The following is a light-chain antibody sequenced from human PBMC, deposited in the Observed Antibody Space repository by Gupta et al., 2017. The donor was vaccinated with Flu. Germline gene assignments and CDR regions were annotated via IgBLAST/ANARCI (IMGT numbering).Light chain of an antibody. CDR1: QTISSW. J-gene: IGKJ4*01. V-gene: IGKV1-5*03. Sequence: IQMNQSPPTLYASVGDRVTITCRASQTISSWLAWYQQKPANAPKLLIYKASSLESGVTSRFSGGGSCAEFTLTISSLQPDDFSTDYCQQYNSYSLTFGGGTKVEIK. CDR3: QQYNSYSLT. CDR2: KAS.